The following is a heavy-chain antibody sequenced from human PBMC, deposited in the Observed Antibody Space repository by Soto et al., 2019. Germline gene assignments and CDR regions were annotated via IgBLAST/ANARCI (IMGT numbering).Heavy chain of an antibody. Sequence: GGSLRLSCAASGFTFSDYYMSWIRQAPGKGLEWVSYISSSGSTIYYADSVKGRFTISRDNAKNSLYLQMNSLRAEDTAVYYCARGYCGGDCYSYYYYYGMDVWGQGTTVTVSS. CDR3: ARGYCGGDCYSYYYYYGMDV. D-gene: IGHD2-21*02. J-gene: IGHJ6*02. CDR1: GFTFSDYY. CDR2: ISSSGSTI. V-gene: IGHV3-11*01.